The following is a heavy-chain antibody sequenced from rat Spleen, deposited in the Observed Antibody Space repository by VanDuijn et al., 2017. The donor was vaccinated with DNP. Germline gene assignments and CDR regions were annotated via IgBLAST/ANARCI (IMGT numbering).Heavy chain of an antibody. V-gene: IGHV5-25*01. J-gene: IGHJ2*01. D-gene: IGHD2-1*01. CDR1: GFTFSDYY. CDR2: ISPSGRST. CDR3: ATHLHTYLGSYFDY. Sequence: EVQLVESGGDLVQPGRSLKLFCAASGFTFSDYYMAWIRQAPTKGLEWIASISPSGRSTYYRDSVKGRFTISRDNAQNTLYLQVDSLRSEDTATYYCATHLHTYLGSYFDYWGQGVMVTVSS.